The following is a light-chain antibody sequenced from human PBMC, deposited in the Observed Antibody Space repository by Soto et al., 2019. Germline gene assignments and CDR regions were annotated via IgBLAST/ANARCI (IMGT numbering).Light chain of an antibody. CDR1: SSDVAAYNS. CDR3: SSYTNCVTNV. Sequence: QSVLTQPASVSGSPGQSITISCTGTSSDVAAYNSVSWYQHHPGKAPKLIIYDVSTRPAGISDRYSGSKSGNTASLTISGLQADDESDYYCSSYTNCVTNVVGTGTKLTVL. J-gene: IGLJ1*01. CDR2: DVS. V-gene: IGLV2-14*03.